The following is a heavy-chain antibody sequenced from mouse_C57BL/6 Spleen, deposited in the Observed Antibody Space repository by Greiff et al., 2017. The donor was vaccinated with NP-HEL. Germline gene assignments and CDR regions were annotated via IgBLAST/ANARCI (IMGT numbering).Heavy chain of an antibody. CDR1: GFTFSDYY. Sequence: EVMLVESEGGLVQPGSSMKLSCTASGFTFSDYYMAWVRQVPEKGLEWVANINYDGSSTYYLDSLKSRFIISRDNAKNILYLQMSSLKSEDTATDYCARDGGAYFDYWGQGTTLTVSS. CDR2: INYDGSST. J-gene: IGHJ2*01. CDR3: ARDGGAYFDY. D-gene: IGHD1-1*02. V-gene: IGHV5-16*01.